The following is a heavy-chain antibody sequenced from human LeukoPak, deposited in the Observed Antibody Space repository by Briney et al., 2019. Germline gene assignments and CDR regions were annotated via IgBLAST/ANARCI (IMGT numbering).Heavy chain of an antibody. J-gene: IGHJ4*02. V-gene: IGHV3-7*01. CDR3: ARTYSSPYFDY. CDR2: IKQDGSET. D-gene: IGHD6-19*01. CDR1: GFTFSSYW. Sequence: GGSLTLSCAASGFTFSSYWMSWLRQAPGKGLEWVANIKQDGSETYYVDSVKGRFTISRDNAKNSLYLQMNSLRAEDTAVYYCARTYSSPYFDYWGEGTLVTVSS.